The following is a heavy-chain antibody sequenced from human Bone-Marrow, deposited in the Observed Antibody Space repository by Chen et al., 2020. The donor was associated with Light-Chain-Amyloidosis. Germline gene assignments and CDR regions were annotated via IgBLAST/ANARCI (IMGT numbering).Heavy chain of an antibody. Sequence: EVQLVESEGGLVQPGGSLRPSCAASGFIFSNYWMSWVRQAPGEGLEWVANINEDGTETSYVASVRGRFTVSRDNVKNSLFLQMSGLSAEDTAVYFCARGHDLDYWGQGILVTVSS. J-gene: IGHJ4*02. CDR2: INEDGTET. CDR3: ARGHDLDY. V-gene: IGHV3-7*01. CDR1: GFIFSNYW. D-gene: IGHD1-1*01.